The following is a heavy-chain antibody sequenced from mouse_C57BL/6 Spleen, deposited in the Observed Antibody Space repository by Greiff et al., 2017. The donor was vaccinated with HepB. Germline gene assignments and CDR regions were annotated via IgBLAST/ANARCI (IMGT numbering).Heavy chain of an antibody. J-gene: IGHJ1*03. V-gene: IGHV1-50*01. CDR2: IDPSDSYT. CDR3: ARSDTTVVAPSFDV. CDR1: GYTFTSYW. Sequence: VQLQQPGAELVKPGASVKLSCKASGYTFTSYWMQWVKQRPGQGLEWIGEIDPSDSYTNYNQKFKGKATLTVDTSSSTAYMQLSSLTSEDSAVYYCARSDTTVVAPSFDVWGTGTTVTVSS. D-gene: IGHD1-1*01.